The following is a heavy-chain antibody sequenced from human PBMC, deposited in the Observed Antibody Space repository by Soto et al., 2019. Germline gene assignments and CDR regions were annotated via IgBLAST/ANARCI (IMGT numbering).Heavy chain of an antibody. CDR1: GASVSTGVYY. V-gene: IGHV4-31*03. J-gene: IGHJ4*02. D-gene: IGHD2-21*02. CDR2: IDNSGGT. Sequence: QVQLYESGPEMVQPSQTLSLSCTVSGASVSTGVYYWTWIRQHPGKGLEWIGYIDNSGGTYYNPSLTGRVDISVDTSKNQFSLSLRSLTAADTAFYYCAGAVSDFDVRRYRTSYFDQWGQGILVTVSS. CDR3: AGAVSDFDVRRYRTSYFDQ.